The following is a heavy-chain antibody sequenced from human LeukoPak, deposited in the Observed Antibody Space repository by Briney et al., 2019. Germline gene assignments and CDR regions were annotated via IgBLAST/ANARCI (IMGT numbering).Heavy chain of an antibody. CDR2: INPSGGST. CDR1: GYTFTGYY. J-gene: IGHJ6*03. Sequence: ASVKVSCKASGYTFTGYYMHWVRQAPGQGLEWMGIINPSGGSTSYAQKFQGRVTMTRDMSTSTVYMELSSLRSEDTAVYYCAREFNLGVYYYYMDVWGKGTTVTVSS. V-gene: IGHV1-46*01. CDR3: AREFNLGVYYYYMDV. D-gene: IGHD3-10*01.